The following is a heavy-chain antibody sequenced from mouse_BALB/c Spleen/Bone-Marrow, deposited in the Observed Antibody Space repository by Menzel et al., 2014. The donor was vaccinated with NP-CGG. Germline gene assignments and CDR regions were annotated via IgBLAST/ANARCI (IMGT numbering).Heavy chain of an antibody. CDR2: IYPGDGDT. CDR3: ARSDGYRALDY. CDR1: GYAFSNSW. V-gene: IGHV1-82*01. D-gene: IGHD2-3*01. J-gene: IGHJ4*01. Sequence: QVRVKQSGPELVKPGASVMISCKASGYAFSNSWMNWVKQRPGQGLEWIGRIYPGDGDTYYNGKFKGKATLTADKSSSTAYMQLSSLTSVDSAVYFCARSDGYRALDYWGQGTSVTVSS.